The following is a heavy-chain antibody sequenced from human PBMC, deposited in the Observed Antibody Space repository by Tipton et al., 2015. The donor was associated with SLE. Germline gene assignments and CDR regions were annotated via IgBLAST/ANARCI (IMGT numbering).Heavy chain of an antibody. J-gene: IGHJ6*03. CDR1: GFTFSDYY. CDR2: ISSSGSTI. D-gene: IGHD4-17*01. V-gene: IGHV3-11*04. Sequence: SLRLSCAASGFTFSDYYMSWIRQAPGKGLEWVSYISSSGSTIYYADSVKCRFTISRDNAKNSLYLQMNSLRAEDTAVYYCARRGLNDYGDYDHSDYYYMDVWGKGTTVTVSS. CDR3: ARRGLNDYGDYDHSDYYYMDV.